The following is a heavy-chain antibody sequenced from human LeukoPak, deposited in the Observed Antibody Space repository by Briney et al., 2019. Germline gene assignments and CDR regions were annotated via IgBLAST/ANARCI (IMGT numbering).Heavy chain of an antibody. J-gene: IGHJ6*03. D-gene: IGHD2-2*01. CDR2: ISYDGSNK. Sequence: GGSLRLSCAASGFTFSSYAMHWVRQAPGKGLEWVAVISYDGSNKYYADSVKGRFTISRDNSKNTLYLQMNSLRAEDTAVYYCAGEACSSTSCYPLSYYMDVWGKGTTVTVSS. CDR1: GFTFSSYA. V-gene: IGHV3-30*01. CDR3: AGEACSSTSCYPLSYYMDV.